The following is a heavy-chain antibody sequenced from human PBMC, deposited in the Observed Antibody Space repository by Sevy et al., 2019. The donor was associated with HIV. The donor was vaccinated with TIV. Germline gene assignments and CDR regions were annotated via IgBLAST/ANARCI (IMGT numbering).Heavy chain of an antibody. CDR1: GYTFTSYG. J-gene: IGHJ6*02. V-gene: IGHV1-18*04. CDR3: AGLKGIAVAGIYGMDV. D-gene: IGHD6-19*01. Sequence: ASVKVSCKASGYTFTSYGISWVRQAPGQGLEWMGWISAYNGNTNYAQKLQGRVTMTTDTSTSTAYMELRSLRSDDTAVYYCAGLKGIAVAGIYGMDVWGQGTTVTVSS. CDR2: ISAYNGNT.